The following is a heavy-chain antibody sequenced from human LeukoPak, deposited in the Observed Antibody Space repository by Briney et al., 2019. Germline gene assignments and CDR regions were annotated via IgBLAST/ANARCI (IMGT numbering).Heavy chain of an antibody. D-gene: IGHD3-22*01. J-gene: IGHJ4*02. CDR1: GFSFSDYS. V-gene: IGHV3-21*01. Sequence: PGGSLRLSCAASGFSFSDYSMNCVRQAPGKGLDWVSFISSYNTYIYYADSLKGRFTISRDNAKNSLYLQMNSLRAEDTAVYYCARDSFAGYDSSGYSSYDYWGQGTLVTVSS. CDR3: ARDSFAGYDSSGYSSYDY. CDR2: ISSYNTYI.